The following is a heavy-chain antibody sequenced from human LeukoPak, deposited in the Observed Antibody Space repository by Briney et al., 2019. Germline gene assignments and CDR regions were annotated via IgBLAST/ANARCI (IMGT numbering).Heavy chain of an antibody. D-gene: IGHD1-26*01. Sequence: ASVKVSCKGSGDTFSSYALTWGRQAPGQGLEWIGGIIPVFCTTKYAQKFQGRVTMSADKFTSTAYMELSSLRSEDTAMYYCARDNSVGDNAWWFXPWXXXXXVX. V-gene: IGHV1-69*06. CDR1: GDTFSSYA. J-gene: IGHJ5*02. CDR3: ARDNSVGDNAWWFXP. CDR2: IIPVFCTT.